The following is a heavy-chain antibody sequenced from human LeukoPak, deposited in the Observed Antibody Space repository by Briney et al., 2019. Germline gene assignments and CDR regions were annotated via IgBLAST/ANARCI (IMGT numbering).Heavy chain of an antibody. Sequence: SETLSLTCSVSGGSISSSSYSWGWIRQPRGKGLEWIGSMYYSGSTYYNPSLKSRDTISVDTSKNQFSLKLSSVTATDTAVYYCARQEIGLRSFDPWGQGTLVTVSS. V-gene: IGHV4-39*01. CDR2: MYYSGST. D-gene: IGHD3/OR15-3a*01. CDR3: ARQEIGLRSFDP. CDR1: GGSISSSSYS. J-gene: IGHJ5*02.